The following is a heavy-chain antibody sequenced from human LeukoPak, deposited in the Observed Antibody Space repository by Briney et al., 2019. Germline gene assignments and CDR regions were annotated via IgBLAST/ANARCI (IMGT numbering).Heavy chain of an antibody. J-gene: IGHJ6*03. CDR3: ARSPHVLEWLPFMDV. D-gene: IGHD3-3*01. V-gene: IGHV5-51*01. CDR2: IYPGDSDT. Sequence: GESLKISCKGSGYSFTSYWIGWVRQMPGKGLEWMGIIYPGDSDTRYSPSFQGQVTISADKSISTAYLQWSSLKASDTAMYYCARSPHVLEWLPFMDVWGKGTTVTVSS. CDR1: GYSFTSYW.